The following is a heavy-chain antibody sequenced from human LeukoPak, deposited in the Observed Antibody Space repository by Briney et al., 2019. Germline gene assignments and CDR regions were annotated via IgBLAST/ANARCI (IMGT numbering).Heavy chain of an antibody. CDR1: GYTFTSYA. D-gene: IGHD6-6*01. V-gene: IGHV1-3*01. CDR3: ARVSSLGRFDP. J-gene: IGHJ5*02. CDR2: INAGNGNT. Sequence: ASVKVSCKASGYTFTSYAMHWVRQAPGQRLEWMGWINAGNGNTKYSQKFQDRVTITRDTSASTAYMELSSLRSEDTAVYYCARVSSLGRFDPWGQGTLVTVSS.